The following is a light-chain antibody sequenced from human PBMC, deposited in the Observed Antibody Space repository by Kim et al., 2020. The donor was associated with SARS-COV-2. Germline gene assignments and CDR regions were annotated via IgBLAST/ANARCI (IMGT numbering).Light chain of an antibody. J-gene: IGKJ4*01. CDR3: QQYHWWPLT. CDR1: QALSGR. Sequence: VCPGEGCTLVCRASQALSGRLAWFQQKPGQARKRLIYDTSTRATDIPARFSGRGSGTEFTLTVSSLQSEDFAVYYCQQYHWWPLTFGCRTKLDNK. CDR2: DTS. V-gene: IGKV3-15*01.